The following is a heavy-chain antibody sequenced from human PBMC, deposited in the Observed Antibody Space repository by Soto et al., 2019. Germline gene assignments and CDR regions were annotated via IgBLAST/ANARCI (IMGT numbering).Heavy chain of an antibody. V-gene: IGHV3-15*01. J-gene: IGHJ1*01. CDR3: VTISRSSPWGC. D-gene: IGHD1-1*01. CDR2: IKSKTDGGTT. CDR1: GHTFSNAW. Sequence: EVQLVESGGDLVEPGGSLRLSCVTSGHTFSNAWMSWVRQAPGKGLEWVGRIKSKTDGGTTDYAAPVKGGFTISRDDSKRTLYLQMSSLETDDTAVYYCVTISRSSPWGCWGQGTLVTVSS.